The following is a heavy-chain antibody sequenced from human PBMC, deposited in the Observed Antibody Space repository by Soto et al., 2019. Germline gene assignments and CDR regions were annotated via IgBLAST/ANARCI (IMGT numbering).Heavy chain of an antibody. CDR3: ARVTSMVRGVIDNWFDP. Sequence: QVPLVQSGAEVKKPGSSVTVSCKASGGTFSSYAIHWVRQAPGQGLEWMGGIIPMYGPAKYAQRFQGRVTIPADESTTTVYLELTSLTSQDTAVCYCARVTSMVRGVIDNWFDPWGHGTLVTVSS. D-gene: IGHD3-10*01. V-gene: IGHV1-69*01. CDR1: GGTFSSYA. J-gene: IGHJ5*02. CDR2: IIPMYGPA.